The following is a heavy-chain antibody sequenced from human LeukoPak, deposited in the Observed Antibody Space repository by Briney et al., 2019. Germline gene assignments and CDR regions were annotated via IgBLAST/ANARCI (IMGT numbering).Heavy chain of an antibody. CDR2: IYHSGST. CDR3: ARVRGMSRAFDI. V-gene: IGHV4-38-2*02. J-gene: IGHJ3*02. Sequence: SETLSLTCTVSGYSISSGYYWCWIRQPPGKGLEWIGSIYHSGSTYYNPSLKSRVTISVDTSKNQFSLKLSSVTAADTAVYYCARVRGMSRAFDIWGQGTMVTVSS. CDR1: GYSISSGYY. D-gene: IGHD1-26*01.